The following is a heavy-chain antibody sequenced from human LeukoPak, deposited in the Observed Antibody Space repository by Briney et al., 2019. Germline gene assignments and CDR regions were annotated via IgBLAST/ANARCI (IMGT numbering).Heavy chain of an antibody. CDR2: IGSSSSPI. J-gene: IGHJ4*02. CDR1: GFIFSSYG. CDR3: ARDYGGHGEYFDY. D-gene: IGHD4-23*01. V-gene: IGHV3-48*02. Sequence: PGGSLRLSCAASGFIFSSYGMNWVRQAPGKGLEWVSYIGSSSSPIYYADSVKGRFTISRDNAKNSLYLQMNSLRDEDTAVYYCARDYGGHGEYFDYWGQGTLVTVSS.